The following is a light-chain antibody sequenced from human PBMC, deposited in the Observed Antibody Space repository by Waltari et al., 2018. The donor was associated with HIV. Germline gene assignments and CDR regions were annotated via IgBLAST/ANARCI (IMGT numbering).Light chain of an antibody. Sequence: EVVMPQSPPTLSVSPGERVTLSCRASQSVSSNLAWYQKKPGQAPRLLIHGASTRATGVPVRFSGSGSGTEFTLTISSLQSEDLAVYYCQQYDNWPPYTFGQGTRLEIK. CDR2: GAS. CDR1: QSVSSN. V-gene: IGKV3-15*01. CDR3: QQYDNWPPYT. J-gene: IGKJ2*01.